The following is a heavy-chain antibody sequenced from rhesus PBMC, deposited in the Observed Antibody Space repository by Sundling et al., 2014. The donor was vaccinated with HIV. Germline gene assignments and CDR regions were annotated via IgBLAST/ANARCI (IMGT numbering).Heavy chain of an antibody. CDR2: ISGSSGST. CDR3: ARLYTWNSIPYALDS. V-gene: IGHV4-99*01. D-gene: IGHD1-1-1*01. Sequence: QVHLQESGPGLVKPSETLSLTCAVSGYSISSGYYWGWIRQPPGKGLEYIGYISGSSGSTYYNPSLKSRVTISTDPSKNQFSLKLSSVTAADTAVYYCARLYTWNSIPYALDSWGQGVVVTVSS. J-gene: IGHJ6*01. CDR1: GYSISSGYY.